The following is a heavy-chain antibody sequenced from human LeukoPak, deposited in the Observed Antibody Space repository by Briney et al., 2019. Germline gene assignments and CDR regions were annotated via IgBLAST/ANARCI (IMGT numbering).Heavy chain of an antibody. V-gene: IGHV3-21*01. CDR1: SVTFSSDS. D-gene: IGHD6-19*01. J-gene: IGHJ6*02. CDR3: ARDHSSGWYDGYYYGMDV. Sequence: GGALRLFCAAASVTFSSDSWNGCRQAPGGRLLGGSWIISSSSYIYYADSVKGRFTISRDNAKNSLYLQMNSPRAEDTAVYYCARDHSSGWYDGYYYGMDVWGQGTTVTVSS. CDR2: IISSSSYI.